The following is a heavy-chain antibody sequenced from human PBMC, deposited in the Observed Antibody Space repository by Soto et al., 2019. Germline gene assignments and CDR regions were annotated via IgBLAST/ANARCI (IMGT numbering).Heavy chain of an antibody. Sequence: PGGSLRLSCTVSGFAFNNYGISWVRQAPGKGLEWGSSISKSDYTYYSDSVKGRFTISRDNAKNSVSLQMNTLRVEDTAVYSCAREDSIIIPAVSDFWGQRTLVTVSS. V-gene: IGHV3-21*01. J-gene: IGHJ4*02. CDR2: ISKSDYT. D-gene: IGHD2-2*01. CDR1: GFAFNNYG. CDR3: AREDSIIIPAVSDF.